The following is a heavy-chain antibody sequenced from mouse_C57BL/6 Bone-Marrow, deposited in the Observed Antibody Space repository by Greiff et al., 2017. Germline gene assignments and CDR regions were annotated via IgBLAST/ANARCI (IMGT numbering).Heavy chain of an antibody. V-gene: IGHV1-54*01. D-gene: IGHD1-1*02. J-gene: IGHJ3*01. Sequence: QVQLKESGAELVRPGTSVKVSCKASGYAFTNYLIEWVKPRPGQGLEWIGVINPGSDGTNYNEKFKGKATLTAVKSSSTAYMQPSSLTSEDSAVYFCAIWSPWFDYWGQGTLVTVSA. CDR3: AIWSPWFDY. CDR2: INPGSDGT. CDR1: GYAFTNYL.